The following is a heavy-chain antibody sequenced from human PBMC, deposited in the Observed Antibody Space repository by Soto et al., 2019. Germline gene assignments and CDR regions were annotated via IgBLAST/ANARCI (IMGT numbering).Heavy chain of an antibody. D-gene: IGHD7-27*01. J-gene: IGHJ6*02. Sequence: QITLKESGPTLVKPTQTLTLTCTFSGFSLSTSGVGVGWIRQPPGKALEWLALIYWDDDKRYSPSLKSRLTIPKETSKNQVGLTMTNMDPVVTTTDFCAHSLPAWGGMDVWGPGTTVTVSS. CDR2: IYWDDDK. CDR1: GFSLSTSGVG. CDR3: AHSLPAWGGMDV. V-gene: IGHV2-5*02.